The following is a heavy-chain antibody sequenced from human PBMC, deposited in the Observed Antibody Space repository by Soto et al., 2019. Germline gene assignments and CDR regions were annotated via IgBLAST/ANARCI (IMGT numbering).Heavy chain of an antibody. D-gene: IGHD4-17*01. Sequence: GASVKVSCKASGYTFTGYYMHWVRQAPGQRLEWMGWINANNGNTNYAQKFQGRVTITRDTSASTAYMELSSLRSEDTAVYYCARAPNHYGGNSAFDYWGQGTLVTVSS. CDR3: ARAPNHYGGNSAFDY. CDR1: GYTFTGYY. CDR2: INANNGNT. J-gene: IGHJ4*02. V-gene: IGHV1-3*01.